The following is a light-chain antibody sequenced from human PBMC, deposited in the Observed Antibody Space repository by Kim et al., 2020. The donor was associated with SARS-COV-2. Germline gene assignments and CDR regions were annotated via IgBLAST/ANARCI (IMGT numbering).Light chain of an antibody. CDR3: QQYGSSPPT. J-gene: IGKJ1*01. Sequence: PGERATLSCRASQSVSSDYLAWYQQRPGQAPRLLMHGASGRATGTPVRFSGSGSGTDFILTITRLDPEDFAVYYCQQYGSSPPTFGQGTKVDIK. CDR1: QSVSSDY. V-gene: IGKV3-20*01. CDR2: GAS.